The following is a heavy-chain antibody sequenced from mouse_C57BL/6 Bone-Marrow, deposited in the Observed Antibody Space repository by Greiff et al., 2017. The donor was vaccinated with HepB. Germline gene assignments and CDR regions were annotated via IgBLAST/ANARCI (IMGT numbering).Heavy chain of an antibody. CDR2: IDPETGGT. V-gene: IGHV1-15*01. Sequence: QVQLQQSGAELVRPGASVTLSCKASGYTFTDYEMHWVKQTPVHGLEWIGAIDPETGGTAYNQKFKGKAILTADKSSSTAYMELRSLTSEDSAVYYCTRWGGYGNYPFAYWGQGTLVTVSA. CDR1: GYTFTDYE. J-gene: IGHJ3*01. CDR3: TRWGGYGNYPFAY. D-gene: IGHD2-1*01.